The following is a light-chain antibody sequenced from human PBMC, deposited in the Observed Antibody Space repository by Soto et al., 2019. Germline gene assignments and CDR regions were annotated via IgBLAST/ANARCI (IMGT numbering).Light chain of an antibody. J-gene: IGLJ3*02. CDR2: EVN. Sequence: QSVLTQSASVSGSPGQSITISCTGTSSDVGGYNYVSWYQQHPGKAPKLMIYEVNNRPSGVSNRFSGSKSGNTASLTISGLQAEDEADYYCSSYTSSSTWVFGGGTKLTVL. CDR3: SSYTSSSTWV. V-gene: IGLV2-14*01. CDR1: SSDVGGYNY.